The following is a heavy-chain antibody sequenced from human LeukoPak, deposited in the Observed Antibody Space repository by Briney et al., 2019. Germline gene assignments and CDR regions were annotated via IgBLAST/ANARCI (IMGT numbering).Heavy chain of an antibody. Sequence: GGSLRLSCAASGFSFSNYWMHWVRQAPGKGLGWVSRINSDGSSTTYADYVKGRFTISRDNAKNSLYLQMTSLRGEDTAVYYCARDRRGTSREKIRFDYWGQGTLVTVSS. CDR3: ARDRRGTSREKIRFDY. J-gene: IGHJ4*02. CDR1: GFSFSNYW. CDR2: INSDGSST. D-gene: IGHD3-16*01. V-gene: IGHV3-74*01.